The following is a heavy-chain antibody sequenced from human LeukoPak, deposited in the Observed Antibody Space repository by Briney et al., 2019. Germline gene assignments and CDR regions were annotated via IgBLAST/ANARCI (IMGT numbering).Heavy chain of an antibody. V-gene: IGHV3-48*03. CDR1: GFTFSSYE. D-gene: IGHD5-24*01. Sequence: GGSLRLSCAASGFTFSSYEMNWVRQAPGKGLEWVSYISSSGSTIYCADSVKGRFTISRDNAKNSLYLQMNSLRADDTALYYCARRFRDGYDHDAFDIWGQGTMVTVSS. J-gene: IGHJ3*02. CDR3: ARRFRDGYDHDAFDI. CDR2: ISSSGSTI.